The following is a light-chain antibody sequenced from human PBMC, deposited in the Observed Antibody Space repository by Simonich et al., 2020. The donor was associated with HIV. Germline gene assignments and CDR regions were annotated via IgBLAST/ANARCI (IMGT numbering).Light chain of an antibody. CDR1: QIVLHSSSNKND. CDR2: WAS. CDR3: QQYYSIPYT. Sequence: DIVMTQSPDSLAVSLGERATINCKSTQIVLHSSSNKNDLSWYQQKPGQPPKLLIYWASTRESGVPDRFSGSGSGTVFTLTISSLQAEDVAVYYCQQYYSIPYTFGQGTKLEIK. V-gene: IGKV4-1*01. J-gene: IGKJ2*01.